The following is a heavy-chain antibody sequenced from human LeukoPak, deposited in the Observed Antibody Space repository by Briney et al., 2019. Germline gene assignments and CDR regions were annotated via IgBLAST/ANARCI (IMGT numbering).Heavy chain of an antibody. V-gene: IGHV3-74*01. CDR2: INSDGSST. CDR1: GFTFTNYG. CDR3: VRHLTMKVVTKYWFDS. Sequence: GGSLRLSCAASGFTFTNYGMHWVRQAPGKGLVWVSHINSDGSSTNYADSVKGRFTISRDNAKNTLYLQMNSLRAEDTAVYYCVRHLTMKVVTKYWFDSWGQGTLVTVSS. D-gene: IGHD3-22*01. J-gene: IGHJ5*01.